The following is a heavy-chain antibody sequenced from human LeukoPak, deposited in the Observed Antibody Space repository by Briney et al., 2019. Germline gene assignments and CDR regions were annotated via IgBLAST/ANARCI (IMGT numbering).Heavy chain of an antibody. V-gene: IGHV1-18*01. CDR2: IIAYNGNT. CDR3: ARSCSGGSGYSRAGDY. CDR1: GYTFTSYG. Sequence: ASVKVSCKASGYTFTSYGNSWVRQAPGQGLEWMGLIIAYNGNTNYAQKLQGRVTMTTDTSTSTAYLELRSLRSEDTAVYYCARSCSGGSGYSRAGDYWGQGTLVTVSS. J-gene: IGHJ4*02. D-gene: IGHD2-15*01.